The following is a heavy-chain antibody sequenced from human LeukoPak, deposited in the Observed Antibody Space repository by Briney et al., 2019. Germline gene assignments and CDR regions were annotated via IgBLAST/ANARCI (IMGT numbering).Heavy chain of an antibody. CDR1: GFTFSSHA. CDR2: IPYDGSNM. Sequence: PGGSLRLSCAASGFTFSSHAMHWVRQAPGKGLEWLAVIPYDGSNMYYADSVKGRFTISRDNSKNTLYLQMNSLRAEDAAVYYCARDLRTGSYLDYWGQGTLVTVSS. J-gene: IGHJ4*02. CDR3: ARDLRTGSYLDY. V-gene: IGHV3-30*01. D-gene: IGHD3/OR15-3a*01.